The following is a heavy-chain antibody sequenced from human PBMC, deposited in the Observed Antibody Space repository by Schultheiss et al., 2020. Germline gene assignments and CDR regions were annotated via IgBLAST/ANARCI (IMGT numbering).Heavy chain of an antibody. CDR3: ARDIIAAGGENWFDP. D-gene: IGHD6-13*01. V-gene: IGHV4-39*07. CDR1: GGSISSSSYY. CDR2: IYYSGST. Sequence: SETLSLTCTVSGGSISSSSYYWGWIRQPPGKGLEWIGSIYYSGSTYYNPSLKSRVTISVDTSKNQFSLKLSSVTAADTAVYYCARDIIAAGGENWFDPWGQGSLVTVSS. J-gene: IGHJ5*02.